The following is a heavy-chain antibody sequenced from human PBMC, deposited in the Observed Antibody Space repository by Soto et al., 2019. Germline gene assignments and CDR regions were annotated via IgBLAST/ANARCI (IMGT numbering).Heavy chain of an antibody. CDR2: ISYDGSSK. CDR1: GFTFSNYG. J-gene: IGHJ4*02. CDR3: AKDQEDGAYDTTRPTDY. Sequence: LRLSCAASGFTFSNYGMHWVRQAPGKGLEWVAIISYDGSSKYYADSVKGRFTISRDNSKDTLYLQMNSLRAEDTAVYYCAKDQEDGAYDTTRPTDYWGQGALVTVSS. D-gene: IGHD5-12*01. V-gene: IGHV3-30*18.